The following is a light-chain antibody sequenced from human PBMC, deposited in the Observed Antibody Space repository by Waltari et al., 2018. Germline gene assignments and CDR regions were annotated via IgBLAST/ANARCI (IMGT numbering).Light chain of an antibody. V-gene: IGLV2-14*03. CDR2: DIT. CDR1: YNHIGPSPH. J-gene: IGLJ1*01. CDR3: SSLTSSDTYV. Sequence: QSAPTQPASMSGSPGQSLTISCRGSYNHIGPSPHLPWYQRYPGKAPKVLIYDITGRPSGISSRFSGSKSGNTASLTISNLHPEDEADYYCSSLTSSDTYVFGTGTTV.